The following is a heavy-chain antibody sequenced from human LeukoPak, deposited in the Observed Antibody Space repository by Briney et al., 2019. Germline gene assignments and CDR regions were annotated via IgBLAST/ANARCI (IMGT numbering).Heavy chain of an antibody. J-gene: IGHJ6*03. V-gene: IGHV3-30*02. CDR2: IRYDGSNK. D-gene: IGHD2-2*02. CDR3: AKAGLVPAAINYYYYYYMDV. Sequence: GGSLRLSCAASGFTFSSYGMHWVRQAPGKGLEWVAFIRYDGSNKYYADSVKGRFTTSRDNSKNTLYLQMNSLRAEDTAVYYCAKAGLVPAAINYYYYYYMDVWGKGTTVTVSS. CDR1: GFTFSSYG.